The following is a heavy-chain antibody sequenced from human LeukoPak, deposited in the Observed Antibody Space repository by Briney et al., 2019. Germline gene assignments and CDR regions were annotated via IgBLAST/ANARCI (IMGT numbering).Heavy chain of an antibody. J-gene: IGHJ3*02. V-gene: IGHV3-21*01. CDR3: ARDLNDAFDI. Sequence: GGSFDPSLTAPGLTFSIYRLNGVRQAPGMGLEWVSSISSSSSYIKYVDSVKGRFTISRDNAKNSLYLQMNSLRAEDTAMYYCARDLNDAFDIWGQGTMVTVSS. CDR1: GLTFSIYR. D-gene: IGHD3-9*01. CDR2: ISSSSSYI.